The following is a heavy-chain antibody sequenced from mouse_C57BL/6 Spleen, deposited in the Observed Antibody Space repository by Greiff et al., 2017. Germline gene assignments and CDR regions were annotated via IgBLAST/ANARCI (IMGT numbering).Heavy chain of an antibody. CDR2: ISSGSSTI. J-gene: IGHJ4*01. Sequence: EVQLVESGGGLVKPGGSLTLSCAASGFTFSDYGMHWVRQAPEKGLEWVAYISSGSSTIYYADTVKGRFIISRDNAKNTRYLQMTSLRSEDTAMYYCARYEYDGRWYAMDYWGQGTSVTVSS. CDR3: ARYEYDGRWYAMDY. V-gene: IGHV5-17*01. D-gene: IGHD2-4*01. CDR1: GFTFSDYG.